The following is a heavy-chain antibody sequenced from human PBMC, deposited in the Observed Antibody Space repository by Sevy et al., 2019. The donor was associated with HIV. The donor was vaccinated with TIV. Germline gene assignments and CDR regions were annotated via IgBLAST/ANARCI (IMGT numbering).Heavy chain of an antibody. V-gene: IGHV4-31*03. CDR3: ARGGGYCSGGSCYSLDYYYYMDV. J-gene: IGHJ6*03. D-gene: IGHD2-15*01. Sequence: SETLSLTCTVSGGSISSGGYYWSWIRQHPGKGLEWIGYIYYSGSTYYNPSLKSRVTISVDTSKNQFSLKLSSVTAADTAVYYRARGGGYCSGGSCYSLDYYYYMDVWGKGTTVTVSS. CDR1: GGSISSGGYY. CDR2: IYYSGST.